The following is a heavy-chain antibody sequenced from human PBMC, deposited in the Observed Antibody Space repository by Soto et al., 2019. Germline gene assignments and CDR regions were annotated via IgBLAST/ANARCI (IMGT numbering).Heavy chain of an antibody. CDR1: GFTFSSYS. CDR2: ISSSSSYI. D-gene: IGHD5-18*01. J-gene: IGHJ4*02. Sequence: EVQLVESGGVLVKPGGSLRLSFAASGFTFSSYSMNWVRQAPGKGLEWVSSISSSSSYIYYADSVKGRFTISRDNAKNSLYLQMNSLRAEDTAVYYCARDQPGYSYGYGLGYWGQGTLVTVSS. CDR3: ARDQPGYSYGYGLGY. V-gene: IGHV3-21*01.